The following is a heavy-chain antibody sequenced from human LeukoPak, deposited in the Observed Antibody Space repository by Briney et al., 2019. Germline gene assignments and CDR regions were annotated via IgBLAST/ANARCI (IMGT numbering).Heavy chain of an antibody. CDR1: GGSFSGYY. Sequence: PSETLSLTCGVFGGSFSGYYWTWLRQPPGKGLGWIGKINIRGSSHYNPSLRSRVTISVDTSKTQFSLTLTSVTAADTAVYYCARDKFCSDTGSCNIGLFDFWGQGALVTVSS. D-gene: IGHD2-15*01. J-gene: IGHJ4*02. V-gene: IGHV4-34*01. CDR2: INIRGSS. CDR3: ARDKFCSDTGSCNIGLFDF.